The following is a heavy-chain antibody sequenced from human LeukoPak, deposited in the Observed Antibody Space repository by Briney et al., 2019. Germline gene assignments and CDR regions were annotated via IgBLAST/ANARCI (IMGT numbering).Heavy chain of an antibody. J-gene: IGHJ6*03. CDR2: INTKTGNV. CDR1: GYTVTRSA. V-gene: IGHV7-4-1*02. Sequence: ASVRLSCKPSGYTVTRSAMNAVRQAAGQGGRWWGGINTKTGNVANAKSYTERFVFSVGASVSTAYLQISSLQAEDTAVYYCARDFLSGSHFDWLFPYYYYYMDVWGKGTTVSVPS. D-gene: IGHD3-9*01. CDR3: ARDFLSGSHFDWLFPYYYYYMDV.